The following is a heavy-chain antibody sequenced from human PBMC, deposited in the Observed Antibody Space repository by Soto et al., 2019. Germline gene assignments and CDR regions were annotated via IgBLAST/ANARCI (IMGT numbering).Heavy chain of an antibody. CDR2: ISYDGSNK. V-gene: IGHV3-30-3*01. D-gene: IGHD6-13*01. CDR1: GFTFSSYA. CDR3: ARGRYSTTWYAGFDP. J-gene: IGHJ5*02. Sequence: SLRLSCAAFGFTFSSYAMHWVRQAPGKGLEWVAVISYDGSNKYYADSVKGRFTISRDNSKNALYLQMNSLRAEDTAVYYCARGRYSTTWYAGFDPWGQGTLVTVYS.